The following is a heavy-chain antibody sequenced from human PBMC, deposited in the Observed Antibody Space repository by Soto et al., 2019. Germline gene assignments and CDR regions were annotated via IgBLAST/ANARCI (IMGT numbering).Heavy chain of an antibody. CDR2: ISYDGSNK. Sequence: HPGGSLRLSCAASGFTFSSYGMHWVRQAPGKGLEWVAVISYDGSNKYYADSVKGRFTISRDNSKNTLYLQMNSLRAEDTAVYYCAKDDDDFWSGIRSYYYYMDVWGKGTTVTVSS. V-gene: IGHV3-30*18. CDR1: GFTFSSYG. CDR3: AKDDDDFWSGIRSYYYYMDV. D-gene: IGHD3-3*01. J-gene: IGHJ6*03.